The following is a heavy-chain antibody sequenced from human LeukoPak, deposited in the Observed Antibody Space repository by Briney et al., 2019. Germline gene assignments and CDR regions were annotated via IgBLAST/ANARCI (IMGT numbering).Heavy chain of an antibody. CDR3: AKEVRYDYVWGSSDY. CDR2: ISGSGGST. J-gene: IGHJ4*02. V-gene: IGHV3-23*01. D-gene: IGHD3-16*01. CDR1: GFTLSSYG. Sequence: GGSLRLSCAASGFTLSSYGMSWVRQAPGKGLEWVSAISGSGGSTYYADSVKGRFTISRDNSKNTLYLQMNSLRAEDTAVYYCAKEVRYDYVWGSSDYWGQGTLVTVSS.